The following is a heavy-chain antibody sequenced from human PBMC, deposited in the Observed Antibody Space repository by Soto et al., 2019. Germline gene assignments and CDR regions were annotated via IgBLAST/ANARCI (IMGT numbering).Heavy chain of an antibody. CDR3: ARVGGQLFGDHGMDV. CDR2: MSPSSGNT. D-gene: IGHD3-10*01. Sequence: QVQLVQSGAEVKKPGASVKVSCKASGYTFTTYEINWVRQVPGQGLEWMGWMSPSSGNTGYVDQFRRRVTMTSNTSMTTAYMELSSLRSEDTAVYYCARVGGQLFGDHGMDVWGQGTRVTVSS. CDR1: GYTFTTYE. V-gene: IGHV1-8*01. J-gene: IGHJ6*02.